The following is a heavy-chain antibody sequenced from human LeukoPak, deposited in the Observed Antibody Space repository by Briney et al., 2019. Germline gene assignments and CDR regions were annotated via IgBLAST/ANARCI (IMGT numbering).Heavy chain of an antibody. Sequence: PSETLSLTCTVSGGSISSYYWSWIRQPPGKGLEWIGYIYYSGSTNYNPSLKSRVTISVDTSKNQFSLKLSSVTAADTAVYYCASSGYSSSIFPFDYWGQGTLVTVSS. J-gene: IGHJ4*02. V-gene: IGHV4-59*08. CDR2: IYYSGST. CDR3: ASSGYSSSIFPFDY. D-gene: IGHD6-19*01. CDR1: GGSISSYY.